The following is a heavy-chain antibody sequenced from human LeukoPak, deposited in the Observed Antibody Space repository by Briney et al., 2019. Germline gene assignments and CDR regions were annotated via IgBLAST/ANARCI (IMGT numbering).Heavy chain of an antibody. CDR2: INSNGDFK. CDR1: GFTFSSSK. Sequence: GGSLRLSCTASGFTFSSSKMNWVRQAPGKGLEWVSYINSNGDFKYYADSVKGRFTISRDNAKNSLYLQMNSLRAEDTAVYYCTRRPYWGRGTLVSVSS. J-gene: IGHJ4*02. V-gene: IGHV3-48*03. CDR3: TRRPY.